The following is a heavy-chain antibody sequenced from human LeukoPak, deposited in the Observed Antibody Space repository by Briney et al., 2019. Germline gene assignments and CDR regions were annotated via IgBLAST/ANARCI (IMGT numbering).Heavy chain of an antibody. CDR3: ARGFGDYVLYYFDY. D-gene: IGHD4-17*01. CDR2: IIPIFGTA. Sequence: SVKVSCNASGGTFSSYAISWVRQAPGQGLEWMGGIIPIFGTANYAQKFQGRVTITTDESTSTAYMEMSRLRSEDTAVYYCARGFGDYVLYYFDYWGQGTLVTVSS. J-gene: IGHJ4*02. V-gene: IGHV1-69*05. CDR1: GGTFSSYA.